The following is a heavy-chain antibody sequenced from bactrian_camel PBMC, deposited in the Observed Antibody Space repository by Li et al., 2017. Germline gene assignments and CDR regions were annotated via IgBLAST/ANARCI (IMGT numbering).Heavy chain of an antibody. D-gene: IGHD4*01. CDR1: TYIGSTAC. V-gene: IGHV3S25*01. J-gene: IGHJ4*01. CDR3: AVRTNPRCWASIAAMSPLRDYNY. CDR2: IHVGSSIS. Sequence: QLVESGGGSVQVGGSLRLSCTVSTYIGSTACMAWFRQVLGKERKGVANIHVGSSISYYDDSVKGRFTISQDNAKNTVYLQMNSLKPEDTAIYYCAVRTNPRCWASIAAMSPLRDYNYWGQGTQVTVS.